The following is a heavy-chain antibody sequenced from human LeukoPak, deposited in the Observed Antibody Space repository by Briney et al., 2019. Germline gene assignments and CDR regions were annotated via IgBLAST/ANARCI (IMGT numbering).Heavy chain of an antibody. J-gene: IGHJ4*02. V-gene: IGHV3-30*18. CDR2: ISYDGTNK. CDR3: AKFLSPVGRGVYDIFPADFDY. CDR1: GFTFSSYG. D-gene: IGHD3-9*01. Sequence: GGSLRLSCAASGFTFSSYGMNWVRQAPGKGLEGVAVISYDGTNKYYAESVKGRFTISRDNSKNTLYLQMNRVRAEDTAVYYCAKFLSPVGRGVYDIFPADFDYWGQGTLVTVSS.